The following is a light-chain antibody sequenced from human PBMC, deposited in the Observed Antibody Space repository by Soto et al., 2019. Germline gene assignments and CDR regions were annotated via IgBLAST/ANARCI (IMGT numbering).Light chain of an antibody. CDR3: QQYGSSPPVYT. J-gene: IGKJ2*01. V-gene: IGKV3-20*01. Sequence: EIVLTQSPGTLSLSPGERATLSCRASQSVRDTFLAWYQQKPGQAPRLFIYGASSRATGIPDRFSGSGSETDFSLTISRLKPEDFAVYYCQQYGSSPPVYTFGPGTKLEIK. CDR1: QSVRDTF. CDR2: GAS.